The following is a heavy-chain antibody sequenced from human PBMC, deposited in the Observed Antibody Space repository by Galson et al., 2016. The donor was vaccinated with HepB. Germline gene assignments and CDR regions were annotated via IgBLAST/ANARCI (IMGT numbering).Heavy chain of an antibody. CDR1: GLTFSNFW. Sequence: SLRLSCAASGLTFSNFWMTWVRQAPGKGLEWVANINQDGTEKHYLDSVRGRFTISRDNAKSSLFLQMNSLRAEDTAVYFCAWAYQYTLDYWGQGTLVTVSS. J-gene: IGHJ4*02. CDR3: AWAYQYTLDY. V-gene: IGHV3-7*04. D-gene: IGHD1-1*01. CDR2: INQDGTEK.